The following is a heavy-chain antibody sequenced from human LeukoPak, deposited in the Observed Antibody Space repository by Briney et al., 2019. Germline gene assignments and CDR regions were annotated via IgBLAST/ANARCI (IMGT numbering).Heavy chain of an antibody. V-gene: IGHV1-46*01. J-gene: IGHJ5*02. CDR1: GYTFTSYY. D-gene: IGHD6-13*01. Sequence: GASVKVSCKASGYTFTSYYMHWVRQAPGQGLEWMGIINPSGGSTSYAQKFQGRVTMTRDMSTSTVYMELSSLRSEDTAVYYCARGVSSSWYQGNWFDPWGQGTLVTVSS. CDR2: INPSGGST. CDR3: ARGVSSSWYQGNWFDP.